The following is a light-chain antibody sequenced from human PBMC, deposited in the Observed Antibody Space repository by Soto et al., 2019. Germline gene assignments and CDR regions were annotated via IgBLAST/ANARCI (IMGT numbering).Light chain of an antibody. Sequence: EIVMTQSPATLSVSPWERATLSCRASQSVSSNLAWYQQKPGQAPRLLIYGASTRATGIPARFSGSGSGTEFTLTISSLQSEDFAVYYCQQSNDWPPITFGQGTRLEIK. CDR2: GAS. V-gene: IGKV3-15*01. CDR3: QQSNDWPPIT. J-gene: IGKJ5*01. CDR1: QSVSSN.